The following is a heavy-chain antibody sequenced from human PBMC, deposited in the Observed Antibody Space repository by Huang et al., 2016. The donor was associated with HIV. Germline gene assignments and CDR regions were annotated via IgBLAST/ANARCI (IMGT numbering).Heavy chain of an antibody. CDR3: ARDPRIQSWLNFFDY. V-gene: IGHV3-74*01. D-gene: IGHD3-22*01. J-gene: IGHJ4*02. CDR2: MKSDGSST. Sequence: EVQLVESGGGLVQPGGSLRLSCAASGFSISSYWMHWVRQAPGKGLVWVKSMKSDGSSTSYADSVKGRFTISRDNAKNTLYLQMNSLRAEDTAVYYCARDPRIQSWLNFFDYWGQGTLVSVSS. CDR1: GFSISSYW.